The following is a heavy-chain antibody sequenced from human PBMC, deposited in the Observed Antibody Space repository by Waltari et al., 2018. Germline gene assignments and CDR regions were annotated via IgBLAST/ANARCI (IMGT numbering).Heavy chain of an antibody. J-gene: IGHJ3*02. CDR2: ISYYGSNK. Sequence: GKGLEWVAVISYYGSNKYYADSVKGRFTISRDNSKNTLYLQMNSLRAEDTAVYYCARGGSQYYYNSSGYDAFDIWGQGTMVTVSS. V-gene: IGHV3-30-3*01. CDR3: ARGGSQYYYNSSGYDAFDI. D-gene: IGHD3-22*01.